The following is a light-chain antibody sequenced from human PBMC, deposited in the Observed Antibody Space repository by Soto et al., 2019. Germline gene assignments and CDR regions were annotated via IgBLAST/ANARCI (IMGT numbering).Light chain of an antibody. CDR2: WAS. J-gene: IGKJ1*01. V-gene: IGKV4-1*01. Sequence: DIVMTQSPDSLAVSLGERATINCKSSQSVLYSSNNKNYLAWYQQKPGQPPKLLIYWASTRESGVPDRFSGSGSGTDFTLTISSLQAEDVAVYYCNQYYSTPRTFGQGTKVEIK. CDR3: NQYYSTPRT. CDR1: QSVLYSSNNKNY.